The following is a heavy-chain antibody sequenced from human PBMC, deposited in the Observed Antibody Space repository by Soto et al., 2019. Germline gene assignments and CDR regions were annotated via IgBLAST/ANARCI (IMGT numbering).Heavy chain of an antibody. CDR2: ITGSGGST. CDR1: GFTFSSSA. J-gene: IGHJ1*01. V-gene: IGHV3-23*01. CDR3: AQPAGGTVTTWYFQH. Sequence: EVQLLESGGGLVQPGGSLRLSCAASGFTFSSSAMSWVRQAPGKGLEWVSAITGSGGSTYYADSLKGRFTISRDNSKNTLYLQMNSLRAEDTAVYYCAQPAGGTVTTWYFQHWGQGTLVTLSS. D-gene: IGHD4-17*01.